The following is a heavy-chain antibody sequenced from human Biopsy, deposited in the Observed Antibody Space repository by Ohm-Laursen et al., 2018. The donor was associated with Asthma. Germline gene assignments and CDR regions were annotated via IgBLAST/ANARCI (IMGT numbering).Heavy chain of an antibody. J-gene: IGHJ1*01. D-gene: IGHD3-3*01. CDR1: GFSFGDYW. CDR2: IKHDGTDR. Sequence: SLRLSCAASGFSFGDYWMSWVRQVPGKGLEWVANIKHDGTDRNHVDSLKGRFTISRDNAKNSLYLQMNSLRAEDTAVYYCARTYHFWSPYHAEHFQLWGQGTLVPVSS. CDR3: ARTYHFWSPYHAEHFQL. V-gene: IGHV3-7*01.